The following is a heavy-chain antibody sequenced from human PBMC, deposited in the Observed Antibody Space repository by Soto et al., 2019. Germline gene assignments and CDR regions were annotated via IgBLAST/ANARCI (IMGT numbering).Heavy chain of an antibody. CDR1: GFTFSGHW. D-gene: IGHD3-10*01. V-gene: IGHV3-74*01. Sequence: EVQLVESGGGLVQPGGSLRLSCAASGFTFSGHWMDWVRQAPGKGLEWVSVISNDGTSTFYADSVKGRFTISRDNAKNTLFMQMNSLRAEDTAIYYCATDLHYYGMDVWGQGTTVTVSS. CDR3: ATDLHYYGMDV. J-gene: IGHJ6*02. CDR2: ISNDGTST.